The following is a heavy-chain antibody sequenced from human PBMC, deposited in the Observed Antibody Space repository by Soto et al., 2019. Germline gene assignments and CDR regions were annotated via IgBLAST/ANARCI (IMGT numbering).Heavy chain of an antibody. Sequence: VQLVESGGGLVQPGGSLRLSCAASGFTFSSYAMHWVRQAPGKGLEWVAVISYDGSNKYYADSVKGRFTISRDNSKNTLYLQMNSLRAEDTAVYYCARESYYYGSGRDAFDIWGQGTMVTVSS. CDR3: ARESYYYGSGRDAFDI. CDR2: ISYDGSNK. CDR1: GFTFSSYA. V-gene: IGHV3-30-3*01. D-gene: IGHD3-10*01. J-gene: IGHJ3*02.